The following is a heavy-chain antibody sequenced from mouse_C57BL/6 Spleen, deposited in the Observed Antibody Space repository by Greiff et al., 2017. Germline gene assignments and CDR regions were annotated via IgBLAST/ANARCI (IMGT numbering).Heavy chain of an antibody. V-gene: IGHV1-66*01. J-gene: IGHJ4*01. Sequence: VQLQQSGPELVKPGASVKISCKASGYSFTSYYIHWVKQRPGQGLEWIGWIYPGSGNTKYNEKFKGKATLTADTSSSTAYMQLSSRTSEDSAVYYCARGGYDVGYYAMDYWGQGTSVTVSS. CDR3: ARGGYDVGYYAMDY. CDR1: GYSFTSYY. D-gene: IGHD2-2*01. CDR2: IYPGSGNT.